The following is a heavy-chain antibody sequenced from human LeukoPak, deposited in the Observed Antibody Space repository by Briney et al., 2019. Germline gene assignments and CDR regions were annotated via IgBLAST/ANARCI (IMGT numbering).Heavy chain of an antibody. J-gene: IGHJ1*01. D-gene: IGHD6-13*01. V-gene: IGHV4-34*01. CDR1: GFTFRAYG. CDR2: INHSGST. CDR3: ARGPRSRKAAGGGSYFQH. Sequence: GSLRLSCAASGFTFRAYGMTWVRQAPGKGLEWIGEINHSGSTNYNPSLKSRVTISVDTSKNQFSLKLSSVTAADTAVYYCARGPRSRKAAGGGSYFQHWGQGTLVTVSS.